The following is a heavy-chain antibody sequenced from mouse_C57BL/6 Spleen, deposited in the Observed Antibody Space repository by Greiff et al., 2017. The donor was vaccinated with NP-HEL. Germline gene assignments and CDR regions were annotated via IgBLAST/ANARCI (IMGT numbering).Heavy chain of an antibody. D-gene: IGHD2-3*01. Sequence: DVQLVESGGGLVKPGGSLKLSCAASGFTFSDYGMHWVRQAPEKGLEWVAYISSGSSTIYYADTVKGRFTISRDNAKHPLFLHMTSLRSEDTAMYYCARGGIYDGYYSSFYAMDYWGQGTSVTVSS. V-gene: IGHV5-17*01. CDR3: ARGGIYDGYYSSFYAMDY. J-gene: IGHJ4*01. CDR2: ISSGSSTI. CDR1: GFTFSDYG.